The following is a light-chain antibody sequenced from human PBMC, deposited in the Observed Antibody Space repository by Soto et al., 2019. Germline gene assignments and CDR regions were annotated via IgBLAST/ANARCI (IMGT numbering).Light chain of an antibody. CDR3: QQRTNWPPLT. J-gene: IGKJ4*01. CDR1: QSVSSY. CDR2: DAS. V-gene: IGKV3-11*01. Sequence: EIVLTQSPATLSLSPGERATLSCRASQSVSSYLAWYQQKPGQAPRLLIYDASNRATGIPSRFSGSVSGTDFALNISSLEPEDFAVYYCQQRTNWPPLTFGGGTKVEIK.